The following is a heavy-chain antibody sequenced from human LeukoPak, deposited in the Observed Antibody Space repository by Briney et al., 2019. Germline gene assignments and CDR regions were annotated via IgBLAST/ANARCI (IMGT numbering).Heavy chain of an antibody. Sequence: ASVKVSCKASGYTFTSYAMHWVRQAPGQRLEWMGWINAGNGNAKYSREFQGRVTITRDTSASTAYMELSSLRSEDMAVYYCARMGLFGFDAFDIWGQGTMVTVSS. CDR3: ARMGLFGFDAFDI. J-gene: IGHJ3*02. CDR1: GYTFTSYA. V-gene: IGHV1-3*03. D-gene: IGHD3-22*01. CDR2: INAGNGNA.